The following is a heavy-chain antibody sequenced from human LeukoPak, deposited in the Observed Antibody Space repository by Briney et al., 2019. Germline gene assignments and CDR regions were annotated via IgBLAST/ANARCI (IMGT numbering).Heavy chain of an antibody. Sequence: GGPLTLFCAPSGFPFSRYPMLCVRHAPGEGVECVSDISGSGDSTYYADSVKGRFTISRDNTKNTLYLQINSLRAEDTAVYYSAKGTGTTRGYFDYRGQGTLVTVSS. CDR3: AKGTGTTRGYFDY. CDR1: GFPFSRYP. V-gene: IGHV3-23*01. J-gene: IGHJ4*02. D-gene: IGHD4-17*01. CDR2: ISGSGDST.